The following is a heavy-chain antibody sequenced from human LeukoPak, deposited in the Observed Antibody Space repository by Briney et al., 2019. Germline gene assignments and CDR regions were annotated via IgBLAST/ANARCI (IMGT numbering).Heavy chain of an antibody. CDR1: GYTFTGYY. Sequence: ASVKVSCKASGYTFTGYYMHWVRQAPGQGLEWMGWINPNSGGTNYAQKFQGRVTMTRDTSISTAYMELSRLRSDDTAVYYCARDDGYSGSWYDYWGQGTLVTVSS. J-gene: IGHJ4*02. D-gene: IGHD6-13*01. CDR2: INPNSGGT. CDR3: ARDDGYSGSWYDY. V-gene: IGHV1-2*02.